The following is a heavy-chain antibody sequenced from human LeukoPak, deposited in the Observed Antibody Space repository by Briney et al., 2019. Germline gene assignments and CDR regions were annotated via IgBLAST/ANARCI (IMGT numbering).Heavy chain of an antibody. J-gene: IGHJ4*02. D-gene: IGHD3-22*01. Sequence: SETLSLTCTVFGGSISSGGYYWNWIRQHPGKGLEWIGYIYYSGSTYYNPSLKSRVTISVDTSKNQFSLKLSSVTAADTAVYYCARNSQDLTYYYDSSGYYLTWGQGTLVTVSS. CDR3: ARNSQDLTYYYDSSGYYLT. V-gene: IGHV4-31*03. CDR1: GGSISSGGYY. CDR2: IYYSGST.